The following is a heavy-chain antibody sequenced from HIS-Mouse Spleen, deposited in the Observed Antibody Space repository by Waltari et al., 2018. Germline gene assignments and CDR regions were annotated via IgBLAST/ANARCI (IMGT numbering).Heavy chain of an antibody. CDR3: ARDQYSSSSGAFDI. D-gene: IGHD6-6*01. CDR1: GGSISSSSYY. V-gene: IGHV4-39*07. CDR2: IYYSGST. J-gene: IGHJ3*02. Sequence: QLQLQESGPGLVKPSETLSLTCTVSGGSISSSSYYWGWIRQPPGKGLEWIGSIYYSGSTSYNPSLKSRVTISVDTSKNQFSLKLSSVTAADTAVYYCARDQYSSSSGAFDIWGQGTMVTVSS.